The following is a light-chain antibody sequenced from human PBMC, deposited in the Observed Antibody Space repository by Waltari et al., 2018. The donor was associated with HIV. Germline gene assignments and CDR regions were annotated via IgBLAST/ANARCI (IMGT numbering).Light chain of an antibody. J-gene: IGKJ1*01. CDR1: QRVSSN. Sequence: EIVMTQSPATLSVSPGVRATLSCRASQRVSSNLAWYQQKPGQAPRLLIYGASTRATGIPARFSGSGSGTEFTLTISSLQSEDFAVYYCQQYNNWPPWTFGQGTKVEIK. CDR2: GAS. CDR3: QQYNNWPPWT. V-gene: IGKV3-15*01.